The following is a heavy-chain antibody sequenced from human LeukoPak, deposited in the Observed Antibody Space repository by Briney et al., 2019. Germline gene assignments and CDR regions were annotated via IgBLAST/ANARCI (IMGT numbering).Heavy chain of an antibody. CDR2: ISGSGGST. J-gene: IGHJ4*02. CDR1: GFTFSSYA. D-gene: IGHD6-19*01. Sequence: PGGSLRLSCAASGFTFSSYAMSWVRQAPGKGLEWVSGISGSGGSTYYAESVKGRFTISGDNSKNTVDLQMNSLRAEDTAIYYCAKGAEQWLVQTSFDYWGQGSLATVSS. CDR3: AKGAEQWLVQTSFDY. V-gene: IGHV3-23*01.